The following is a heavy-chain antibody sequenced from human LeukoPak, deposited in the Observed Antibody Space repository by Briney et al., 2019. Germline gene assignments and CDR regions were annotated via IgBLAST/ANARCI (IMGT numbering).Heavy chain of an antibody. V-gene: IGHV4-59*01. D-gene: IGHD3-10*01. CDR3: ASNASGAGSYHGY. CDR1: AGSISIYY. Sequence: SETLSLTCTVYAGSISIYYWSWIRQPPGKGLEWIGNIYHSGNTNYNPSLKSRVTISVETSKNQFSVNLSSVHAADIGVYYCASNASGAGSYHGYWGQGTLVTVSS. J-gene: IGHJ4*02. CDR2: IYHSGNT.